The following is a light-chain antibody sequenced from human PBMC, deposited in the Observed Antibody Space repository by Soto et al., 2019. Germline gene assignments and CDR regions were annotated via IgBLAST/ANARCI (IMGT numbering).Light chain of an antibody. Sequence: QSVLTQPPSASGTPGQKVTISCSGTTSNIGSDFLYWFQQFPGTAPILLIYRNNQRPSGVSDRFSGSKSGTSCSLAISGLQSEDEADYYCVSWDGSLSGWVFGGGTKLTVL. CDR1: TSNIGSDF. CDR3: VSWDGSLSGWV. V-gene: IGLV1-47*01. J-gene: IGLJ3*02. CDR2: RNN.